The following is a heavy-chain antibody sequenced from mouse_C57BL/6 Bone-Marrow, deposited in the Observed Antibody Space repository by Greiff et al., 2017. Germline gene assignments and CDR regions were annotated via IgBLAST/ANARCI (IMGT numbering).Heavy chain of an antibody. CDR1: GYTFTDYE. V-gene: IGHV1-15*01. Sequence: VQLQQSGAELVRPGASVTLSRKASGYTFTDYEMHWVKQTPVHGLEWIGAIDPETGGTAYNQKFKGKAILTADKSSSTAYMELRSLTSEDSAVYYCTRERGYYGSLWYFDVWGTGTTVTVSS. J-gene: IGHJ1*03. CDR2: IDPETGGT. D-gene: IGHD1-1*01. CDR3: TRERGYYGSLWYFDV.